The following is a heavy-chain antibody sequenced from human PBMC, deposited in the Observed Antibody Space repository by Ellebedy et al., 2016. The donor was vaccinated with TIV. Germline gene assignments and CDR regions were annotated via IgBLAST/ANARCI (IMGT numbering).Heavy chain of an antibody. Sequence: SLKISCAASGFAFDDYGMHWVRQAPGKGLEWVSGINWSTVYIDYADSVKGRFTISRDNAKKSLYLQMNSLRPEDTALYYCAKGNGAYDDDAFDIWGQGTMVIVSS. V-gene: IGHV3-9*01. CDR1: GFAFDDYG. CDR3: AKGNGAYDDDAFDI. CDR2: INWSTVYI. D-gene: IGHD5-12*01. J-gene: IGHJ3*02.